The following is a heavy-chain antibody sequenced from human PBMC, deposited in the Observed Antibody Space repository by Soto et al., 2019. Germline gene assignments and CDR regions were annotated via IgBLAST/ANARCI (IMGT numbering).Heavy chain of an antibody. CDR2: TNKDGSEA. J-gene: IGHJ4*02. CDR3: ARDVWFSLDS. Sequence: SGGSLRLSCVASGFIFRIDYMSWVRQAPGKGLEWVAKTNKDGSEAYYVDSLEGRFTISRDNAKNLLFLEMKSLRVDDTAVYYCARDVWFSLDSWGRGTLVTVSS. V-gene: IGHV3-7*03. CDR1: GFIFRIDY. D-gene: IGHD3-9*01.